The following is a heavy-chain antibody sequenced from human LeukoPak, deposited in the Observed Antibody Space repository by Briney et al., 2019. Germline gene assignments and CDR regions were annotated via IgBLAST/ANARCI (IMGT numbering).Heavy chain of an antibody. V-gene: IGHV3-66*01. D-gene: IGHD6-19*01. CDR1: GFTVSSNY. CDR2: IYSGGST. J-gene: IGHJ4*02. Sequence: QPGGSLRLSCAASGFTVSSNYMSWVRQAPGKGLEWVSVIYSGGSTYYADSVKGRFTISRDNSKNTLYLQMNSLRAEDTAVYYCARAPTSYSSGWYGGVSGFDYWGQGTLVTVSS. CDR3: ARAPTSYSSGWYGGVSGFDY.